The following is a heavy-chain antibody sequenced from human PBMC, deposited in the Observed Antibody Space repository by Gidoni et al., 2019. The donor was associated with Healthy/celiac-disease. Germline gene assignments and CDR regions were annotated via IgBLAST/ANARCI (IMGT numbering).Heavy chain of an antibody. D-gene: IGHD2-15*01. CDR3: TRRIDPGSR. CDR2: IRSKANSYAT. CDR1: GFTFRGSA. V-gene: IGHV3-73*01. J-gene: IGHJ4*02. Sequence: EVHLVEYGGGLVHPGGYLRLSWASSGFTFRGSAMHWVRQASGKGLEWVGRIRSKANSYATAYAASVKGRFTISRDDSKNTAYLQMNSLKTEDTAVYYWTRRIDPGSRWGQGTLVTVSS.